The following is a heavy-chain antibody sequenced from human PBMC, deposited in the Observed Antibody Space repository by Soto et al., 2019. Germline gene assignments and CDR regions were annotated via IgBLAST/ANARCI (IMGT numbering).Heavy chain of an antibody. CDR1: GYTFSSYD. J-gene: IGHJ4*02. CDR3: AREGYGDYCY. D-gene: IGHD4-17*01. Sequence: QVQVVQSGAEVKMPGASVKVSCKTSGYTFSSYDISWVRQPPGQGLEWMGRINPYNDNTHYAQRFQGRVTMTTDTPTTTAYMELRSLTSDDTAVYYCAREGYGDYCYWGQGTLVTVSS. CDR2: INPYNDNT. V-gene: IGHV1-18*01.